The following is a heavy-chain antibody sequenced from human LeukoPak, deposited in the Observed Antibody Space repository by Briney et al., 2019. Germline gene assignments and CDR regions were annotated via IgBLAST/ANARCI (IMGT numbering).Heavy chain of an antibody. CDR3: AKLRGYDYDNGMDV. D-gene: IGHD3-16*01. CDR2: ISGGGGST. V-gene: IGHV3-23*01. Sequence: GGSLRLSCAASGFTFSSYAMSWVRQAPGKGLEWVSAISGGGGSTYYADSVKGRFTISRDNSKNTLYLQMNCLRAEDTAVYYCAKLRGYDYDNGMDVWGQETTVTVSS. J-gene: IGHJ6*02. CDR1: GFTFSSYA.